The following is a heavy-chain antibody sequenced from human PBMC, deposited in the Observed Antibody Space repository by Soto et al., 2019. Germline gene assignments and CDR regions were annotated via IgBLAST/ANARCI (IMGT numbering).Heavy chain of an antibody. CDR3: VKDAYGDSRIFDS. CDR1: RFSFSSYA. Sequence: LXFSFSGSRFSFSSYARHWVRQAPGKRLEFVSISRAFGGGTDYADSVRGRFTISRDNSKNTLYLQMNSLTPADTAVYFCVKDAYGDSRIFDSWGRGTLVTVSS. V-gene: IGHV3-64D*06. D-gene: IGHD4-17*01. J-gene: IGHJ4*02. CDR2: SRAFGGGT.